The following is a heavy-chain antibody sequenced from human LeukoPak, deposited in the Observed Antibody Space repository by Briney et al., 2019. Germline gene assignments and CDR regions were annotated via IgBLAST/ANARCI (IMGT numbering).Heavy chain of an antibody. J-gene: IGHJ4*02. D-gene: IGHD6-13*01. CDR3: ARLLAAAGHSHDY. CDR2: IIPIFGTA. CDR1: GGTFSSYA. Sequence: ASVKVSCKASGGTFSSYAISWVRQAPGQGLEWMGRIIPIFGTANYAQKFQGRVTITTDESTSTDYMELSSLRTEDTAVYYCARLLAAAGHSHDYWGQGTLVTVSS. V-gene: IGHV1-69*05.